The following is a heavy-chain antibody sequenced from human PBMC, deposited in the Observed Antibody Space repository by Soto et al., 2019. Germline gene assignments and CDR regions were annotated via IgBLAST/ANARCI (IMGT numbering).Heavy chain of an antibody. V-gene: IGHV3-21*01. CDR1: GFTFSSYS. CDR2: ISSSSSYI. Sequence: GESLKISCAASGFTFSSYSMNWVRQAPGKGLEWVSSISSSSSYIYYADSVKGRFTISRDNAKNSLYLQMNSLRAEDTAVYYCARDIRTTGTTDYWGQGTLVTVSS. CDR3: ARDIRTTGTTDY. D-gene: IGHD1-1*01. J-gene: IGHJ4*02.